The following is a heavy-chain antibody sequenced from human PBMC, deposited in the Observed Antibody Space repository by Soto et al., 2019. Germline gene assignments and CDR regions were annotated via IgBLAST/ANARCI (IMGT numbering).Heavy chain of an antibody. CDR3: AKARNMITVVYNWFDP. J-gene: IGHJ5*02. D-gene: IGHD3-16*01. CDR1: GFTFSSYA. Sequence: PGGSLRLSCAASGFTFSSYAMSWVRQAPGKGLEWVSAISGSGGSTYYADSVKGRFTISRDNSKNTLYLQMNSLRAEDTAVYYCAKARNMITVVYNWFDPWGQGTLVTVSS. CDR2: ISGSGGST. V-gene: IGHV3-23*01.